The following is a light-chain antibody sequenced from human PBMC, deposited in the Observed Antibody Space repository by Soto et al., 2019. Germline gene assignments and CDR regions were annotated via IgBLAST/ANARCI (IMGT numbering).Light chain of an antibody. Sequence: QFALTQPPSASGSPGQSVTISCTGTSSDVGGYNFVSWYQQHPGKAPKLIIYEVTQRPSGVPDRFSGSKSGNTASLAVSGLQGEDEADYYCSSYAGTNIVIFGGGTKVTVL. CDR1: SSDVGGYNF. CDR2: EVT. J-gene: IGLJ2*01. V-gene: IGLV2-8*01. CDR3: SSYAGTNIVI.